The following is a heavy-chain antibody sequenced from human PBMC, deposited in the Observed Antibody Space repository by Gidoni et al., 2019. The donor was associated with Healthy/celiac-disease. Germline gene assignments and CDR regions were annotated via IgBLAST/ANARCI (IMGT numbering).Heavy chain of an antibody. D-gene: IGHD4-17*01. J-gene: IGHJ4*02. CDR1: GFSLSTSGVG. CDR3: ANIGGTVTAPGY. Sequence: QITLKESGPTLVNLTQTLTLTCTFSGFSLSTSGVGVGWIRQPPGKALEWLALIYWDDDKRYSPSLKSRLTITKDTSKNQVVLTMTNMDPVDTATYYCANIGGTVTAPGYWGQGTLVTVSS. CDR2: IYWDDDK. V-gene: IGHV2-5*02.